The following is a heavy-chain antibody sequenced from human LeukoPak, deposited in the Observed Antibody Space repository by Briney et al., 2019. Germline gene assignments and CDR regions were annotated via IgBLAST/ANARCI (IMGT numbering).Heavy chain of an antibody. Sequence: ASVKVSCKASGYTFTGYYMHWVRQAPGQGLEWMGWINPNSGGTNYAQKFQGWATMTRDTSISTAYMELSRLRSDDTAVYYCARVQSSGWYNDAFDIWGQGTMVTVSS. J-gene: IGHJ3*02. D-gene: IGHD6-19*01. CDR2: INPNSGGT. CDR1: GYTFTGYY. V-gene: IGHV1-2*04. CDR3: ARVQSSGWYNDAFDI.